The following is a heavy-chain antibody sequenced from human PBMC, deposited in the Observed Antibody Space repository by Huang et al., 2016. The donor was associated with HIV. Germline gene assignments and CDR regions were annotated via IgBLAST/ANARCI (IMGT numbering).Heavy chain of an antibody. V-gene: IGHV4-59*11. CDR1: GASISSHY. CDR2: FYYSGSS. J-gene: IGHJ2*01. D-gene: IGHD7-27*01. Sequence: QVQLQESGPGLVKPSETLSLTCTVSGASISSHYWTWIRQPPGKGLEWIGNFYYSGSSTSDPSLKSRVTIALDTAKNQFSLSLTSVTAADTAIYYCARGTNWVFSWYFDLWGRGTLVTVSS. CDR3: ARGTNWVFSWYFDL.